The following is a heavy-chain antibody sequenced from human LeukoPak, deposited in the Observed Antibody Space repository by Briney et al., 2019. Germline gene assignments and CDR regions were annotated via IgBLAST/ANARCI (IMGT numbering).Heavy chain of an antibody. J-gene: IGHJ4*02. V-gene: IGHV1-18*01. D-gene: IGHD4-17*01. Sequence: GASVKVSCKASGYTFTSYGISWVRQAPGQGLEWMGWISAYNGNTNYAQKLQGGVTMTTDTSTSTAYMELRSLRSDDTAVYYCARSVDYGDYGGCYLDYWGQGTLVTVSS. CDR3: ARSVDYGDYGGCYLDY. CDR1: GYTFTSYG. CDR2: ISAYNGNT.